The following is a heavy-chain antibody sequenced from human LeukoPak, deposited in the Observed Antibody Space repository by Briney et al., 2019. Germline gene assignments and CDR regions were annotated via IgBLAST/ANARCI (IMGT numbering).Heavy chain of an antibody. CDR2: IGTAGAT. D-gene: IGHD6-13*01. J-gene: IGHJ4*02. CDR1: GFTFSSYD. CDR3: ARRSAAGAFDY. V-gene: IGHV3-13*01. Sequence: GRSLRLSCAASGFTFSSYDMHWVRQATGKGLEWVSAIGTAGATYYPGSVKGRFTIYRENAKNSVYLQMNSLRAGDTAVYYCARRSAAGAFDYWGQGTLVTVCS.